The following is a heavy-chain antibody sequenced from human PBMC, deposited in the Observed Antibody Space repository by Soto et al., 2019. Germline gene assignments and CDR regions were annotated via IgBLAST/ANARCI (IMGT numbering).Heavy chain of an antibody. Sequence: ASVKVSCKASVYTFTSYYMHWVRQAPGQGLEWMGIINPSGGSTSYAQKFQGRVTMTRDTSTSTVYMELSSLRSEDTAVYYCAVLLSAVAGTDHAFDIWGQGTMVTVSS. J-gene: IGHJ3*02. V-gene: IGHV1-46*03. CDR3: AVLLSAVAGTDHAFDI. CDR2: INPSGGST. D-gene: IGHD6-19*01. CDR1: VYTFTSYY.